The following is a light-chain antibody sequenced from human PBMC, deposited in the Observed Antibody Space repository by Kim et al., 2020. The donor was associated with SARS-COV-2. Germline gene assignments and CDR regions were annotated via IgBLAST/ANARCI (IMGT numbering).Light chain of an antibody. V-gene: IGLV3-21*04. J-gene: IGLJ2*01. Sequence: APGNADRITCGGNNIGSKSVHWYQQKQGQAPVLVIYYDSDRPSGIPERFSGSDSGNTATLTISRVEAGDEADYYCQVWDSSSDHVVFGGGTQLTVL. CDR2: YDS. CDR3: QVWDSSSDHVV. CDR1: NIGSKS.